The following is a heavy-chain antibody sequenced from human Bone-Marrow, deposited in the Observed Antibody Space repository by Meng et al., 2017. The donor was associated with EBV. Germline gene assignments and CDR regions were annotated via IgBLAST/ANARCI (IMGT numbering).Heavy chain of an antibody. Sequence: QGQLQESGPGLVKPSGTLSLSCAVSGGSISSSNWWSWVRQPPGKGLEWIGEIYHSGSTNYNPSLKSRVTISVDKSKNQFSLKLSSVTAADTAVYYCARYAVVVVAAPYWYFDLWGRGTLVTVFS. CDR1: GGSISSSNW. D-gene: IGHD2-15*01. V-gene: IGHV4-4*02. J-gene: IGHJ2*01. CDR3: ARYAVVVVAAPYWYFDL. CDR2: IYHSGST.